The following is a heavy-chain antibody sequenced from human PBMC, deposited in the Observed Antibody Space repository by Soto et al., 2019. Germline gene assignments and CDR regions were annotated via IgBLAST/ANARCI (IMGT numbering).Heavy chain of an antibody. J-gene: IGHJ6*02. V-gene: IGHV1-18*04. CDR2: ISAYNGNT. Sequence: ASVEVSCKXSGYTFTSYGISWVRQAPGQGLEWMGWISAYNGNTNYAQKLQGRVTMTTDTSTSTAYMELRSLRSDDTAVYYCARGISGIAVAGTYCKDGRGQLPTVTVAS. CDR3: ARGISGIAVAGTYCKDG. CDR1: GYTFTSYG. D-gene: IGHD6-19*01.